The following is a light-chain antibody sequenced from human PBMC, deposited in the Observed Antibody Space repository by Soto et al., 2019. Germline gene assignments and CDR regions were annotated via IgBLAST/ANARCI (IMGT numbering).Light chain of an antibody. CDR3: SSCTSSSTLLYV. J-gene: IGLJ1*01. CDR1: SSDVGYYNY. Sequence: QSALTQPASVSGSPGQSITISCPGTSSDVGYYNYVSWYRQHPGKAPRRMIYEVNNRPSGVSNRFSGSKSGNTASLTISGLQAEDEADYYCSSCTSSSTLLYVFGTGTKVTVL. CDR2: EVN. V-gene: IGLV2-14*01.